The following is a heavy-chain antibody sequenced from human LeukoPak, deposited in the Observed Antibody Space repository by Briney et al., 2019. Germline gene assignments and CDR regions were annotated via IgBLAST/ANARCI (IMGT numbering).Heavy chain of an antibody. Sequence: NSGGSLRLSCAASGFTFSSYSMNWVRQAPGKGLEWVSSISSSSSYIYYADSVKGRFTISRDNAKNSLYLQMNSLRAEDTAVHYCARELVWSGYGFDYWGQGTLVTVSS. V-gene: IGHV3-21*01. D-gene: IGHD5-12*01. CDR1: GFTFSSYS. J-gene: IGHJ4*02. CDR2: ISSSSSYI. CDR3: ARELVWSGYGFDY.